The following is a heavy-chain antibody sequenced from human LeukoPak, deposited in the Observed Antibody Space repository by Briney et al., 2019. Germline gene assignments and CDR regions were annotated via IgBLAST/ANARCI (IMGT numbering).Heavy chain of an antibody. D-gene: IGHD6-19*01. J-gene: IGHJ4*02. CDR1: GFTFSSYG. CDR3: ARQLRYSSGWTGNDY. Sequence: GGSLRLSCAASGFTFSSYGMHWVRQAPGKGLEWVAVIWYDGSNKYYADSVKGRFTISRDNSKNTLYLQMNSLRAEDTAVYYCARQLRYSSGWTGNDYWGQGTLVTVSS. V-gene: IGHV3-33*01. CDR2: IWYDGSNK.